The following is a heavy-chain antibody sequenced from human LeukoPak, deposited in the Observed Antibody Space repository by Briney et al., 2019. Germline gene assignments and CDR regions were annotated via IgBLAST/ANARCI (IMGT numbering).Heavy chain of an antibody. V-gene: IGHV3-23*01. Sequence: GGPLRLSCGASGFPYSMYHMSWVRRSPGGALEWVSGISDTGESTYYVDSVKGRFTISRDNSKNTLYLQMNSLRAEDTAVYHCAKERTETTAHFDYWGQGTLVTVSS. D-gene: IGHD4-17*01. CDR1: GFPYSMYH. J-gene: IGHJ4*02. CDR3: AKERTETTAHFDY. CDR2: ISDTGEST.